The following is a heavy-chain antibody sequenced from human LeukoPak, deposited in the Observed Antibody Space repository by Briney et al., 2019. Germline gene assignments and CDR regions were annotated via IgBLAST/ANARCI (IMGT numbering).Heavy chain of an antibody. V-gene: IGHV1-69*01. CDR2: IIPILGTA. Sequence: SVKVSCKASGGTFSSYAISWVRQAPGQGLEWMGGIIPILGTANYAQKFQGRVTITADESTSTAYMELSSLRSEDTAVYYCARVFPTTVEYYYYMDVWGKGTTVTVSS. D-gene: IGHD4-11*01. CDR3: ARVFPTTVEYYYYMDV. J-gene: IGHJ6*03. CDR1: GGTFSSYA.